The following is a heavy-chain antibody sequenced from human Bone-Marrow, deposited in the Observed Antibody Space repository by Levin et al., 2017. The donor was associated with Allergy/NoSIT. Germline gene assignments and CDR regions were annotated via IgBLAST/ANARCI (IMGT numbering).Heavy chain of an antibody. CDR3: AKDGDYGDPVAAHPYYFDY. J-gene: IGHJ4*02. Sequence: GESLKISCAASGFTFSSYGMHWVRQAPGKGLEWVAVISYDGSNKYYADSVKGRFTISRDNSKNTLYLQMNSLRAEDTAVYYCAKDGDYGDPVAAHPYYFDYWGQGTLVTVSS. V-gene: IGHV3-30*18. CDR1: GFTFSSYG. D-gene: IGHD4-17*01. CDR2: ISYDGSNK.